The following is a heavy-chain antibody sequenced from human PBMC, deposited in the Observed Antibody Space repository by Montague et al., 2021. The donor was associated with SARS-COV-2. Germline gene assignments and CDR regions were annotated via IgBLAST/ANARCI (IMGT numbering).Heavy chain of an antibody. D-gene: IGHD3-22*01. CDR2: IFHSGRT. CDR1: GGSIDSFY. Sequence: SDTLSLTRTVSGGSIDSFYWSWIRRPPGKGLEWIGCIFHSGRTYXNPSLKSRVSMSVDTSKNQVSLRLSSLTAADTAVYYCARGGYYDNTGYYSDYYYNMDVWGQGTTVTVSS. V-gene: IGHV4-59*07. CDR3: ARGGYYDNTGYYSDYYYNMDV. J-gene: IGHJ6*02.